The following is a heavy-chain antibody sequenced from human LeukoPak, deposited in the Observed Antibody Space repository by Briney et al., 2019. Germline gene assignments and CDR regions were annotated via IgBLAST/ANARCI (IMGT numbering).Heavy chain of an antibody. J-gene: IGHJ4*02. D-gene: IGHD1-14*01. Sequence: PSETLSLTCTVSGGSISSYYWSWIRQPPGKGLEWIGYIYYSGSTYYNPSLKSRVTISVDTSKNQFSLKLSSVTAADTAVYYCARAVFRGSSFDYWGQGTLVTVSS. CDR2: IYYSGST. CDR1: GGSISSYY. V-gene: IGHV4-59*12. CDR3: ARAVFRGSSFDY.